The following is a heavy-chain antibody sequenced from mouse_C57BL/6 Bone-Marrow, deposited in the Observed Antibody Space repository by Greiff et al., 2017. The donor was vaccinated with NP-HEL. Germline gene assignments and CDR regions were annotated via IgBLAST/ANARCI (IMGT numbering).Heavy chain of an antibody. CDR1: GFNIKDDY. CDR2: IDPENGDT. D-gene: IGHD1-1*01. Sequence: VQLQQSGAELVRPGASVKLSCTASGFNIKDDYMHWVKQRPEQGLEWIGWIDPENGDTEYASKFQGKATITADTSSNTAYLQLPSLTSEDTAGYYCTSYYGSGYYWGQGTTLTVSS. J-gene: IGHJ2*01. V-gene: IGHV14-4*01. CDR3: TSYYGSGYY.